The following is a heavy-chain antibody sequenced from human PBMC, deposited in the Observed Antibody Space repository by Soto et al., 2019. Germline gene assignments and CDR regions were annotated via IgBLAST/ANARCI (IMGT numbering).Heavy chain of an antibody. CDR2: ISYDGSNK. CDR3: AKDGRGGAFDI. D-gene: IGHD2-15*01. CDR1: GFTFSSYG. V-gene: IGHV3-30*18. Sequence: QVQLVESGGGVVQPGRSLRLSCAASGFTFSSYGMHWDRQAPGKGLEWVAVISYDGSNKYYADSVKGRFTISRDNSKNTLYLQMNSVRAEDTAVYYCAKDGRGGAFDIWGQGTMVTVSS. J-gene: IGHJ3*02.